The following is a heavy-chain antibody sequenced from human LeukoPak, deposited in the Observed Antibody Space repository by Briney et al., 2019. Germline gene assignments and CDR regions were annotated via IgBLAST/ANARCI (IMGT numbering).Heavy chain of an antibody. V-gene: IGHV1-18*04. CDR2: ISIYKGNT. J-gene: IGHJ4*02. Sequence: ASVKVSRKASVSTLSSYGVNWVGPAPGQRLEWMGWISIYKGNTNYAQILQGRVTMTTDTSTSTVYMELRSLRSDDTAVYYCSSNPRGDSLTFDYWGQGTLVTVSS. CDR1: VSTLSSYG. CDR3: SSNPRGDSLTFDY. D-gene: IGHD2-21*02.